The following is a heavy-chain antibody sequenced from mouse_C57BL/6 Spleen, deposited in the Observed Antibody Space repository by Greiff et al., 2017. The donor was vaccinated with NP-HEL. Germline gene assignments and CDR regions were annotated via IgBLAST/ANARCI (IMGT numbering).Heavy chain of an antibody. D-gene: IGHD2-3*01. J-gene: IGHJ4*01. V-gene: IGHV5-12*01. CDR2: ISNGGGST. CDR3: ASPRWLLRNYYAMDY. Sequence: DVKLQESGGGLVQPGGSLKLSCAASGFTFSDYYMYWVRQTPEKRLEWVAYISNGGGSTYYPDTVKGRFTISRDNAKNTLYLQMSRLKSEDTAMYYCASPRWLLRNYYAMDYWGQGTSVTVSS. CDR1: GFTFSDYY.